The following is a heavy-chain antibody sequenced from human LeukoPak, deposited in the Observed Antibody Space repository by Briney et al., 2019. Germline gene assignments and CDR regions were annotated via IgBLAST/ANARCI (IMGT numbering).Heavy chain of an antibody. Sequence: GGTLRLSCAASGFTFSSYGMSWVRQAPGKGLEWVSAISGSGGSTYYADSVKGRFTISRDNSKNTLYLQMNSLRSEDTAVYYCARTYVRHAQTVGAIGYWGQGTLVTVSP. V-gene: IGHV3-23*01. CDR3: ARTYVRHAQTVGAIGY. J-gene: IGHJ4*02. D-gene: IGHD2-15*01. CDR2: ISGSGGST. CDR1: GFTFSSYG.